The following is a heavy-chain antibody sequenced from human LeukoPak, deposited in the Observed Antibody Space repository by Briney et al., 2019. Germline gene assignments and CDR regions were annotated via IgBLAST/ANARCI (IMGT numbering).Heavy chain of an antibody. D-gene: IGHD6-19*01. CDR2: INSDGSST. V-gene: IGHV3-74*01. CDR1: GFTFSSYW. CDR3: ATCLATGRGSGCVSPRADY. J-gene: IGHJ4*02. Sequence: GGSLRLSCAASGFTFSSYWMHWVRQAPGKGLVWVSRINSDGSSTNYADSVKGRFTISRDNAKDTLYLRMNSLRAEDTAVYYCATCLATGRGSGCVSPRADYWGQGTLVTVSS.